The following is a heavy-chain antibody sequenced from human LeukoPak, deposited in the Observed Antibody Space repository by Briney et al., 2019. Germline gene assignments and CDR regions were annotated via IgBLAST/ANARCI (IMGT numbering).Heavy chain of an antibody. CDR2: ISNTGSV. Sequence: SQTLSLTCTVSGGSISSGSYYWSWIRQPAGKGLEWVGRISNTGSVTYNPSLRSRVTISLDTSKNHFSLQLNSVTAADTAVYYCAKEEQLAPTTMYFFDRWGQGTLVIVSS. CDR1: GGSISSGSYY. V-gene: IGHV4-61*02. J-gene: IGHJ4*02. D-gene: IGHD1/OR15-1a*01. CDR3: AKEEQLAPTTMYFFDR.